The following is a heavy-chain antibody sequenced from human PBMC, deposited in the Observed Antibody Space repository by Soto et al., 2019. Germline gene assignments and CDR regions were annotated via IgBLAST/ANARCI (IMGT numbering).Heavy chain of an antibody. V-gene: IGHV1-46*01. J-gene: IGHJ4*02. CDR2: INPSGGST. CDR1: GYGFTGDY. D-gene: IGHD5-12*01. Sequence: ASVTVSWKASGYGFTGDYMHWVRQAPGQGLEWMGIINPSGGSTSYAQKFQGRVTMTRDTSTSTVYMELSSLRSEDTAVYYCARGNVEMATLGDYWGQGTLVTVSS. CDR3: ARGNVEMATLGDY.